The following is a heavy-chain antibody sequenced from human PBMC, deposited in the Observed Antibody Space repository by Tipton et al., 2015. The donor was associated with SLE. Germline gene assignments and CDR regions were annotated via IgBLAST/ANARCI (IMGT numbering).Heavy chain of an antibody. Sequence: TLSLTCTVSGGSVNSGLYYWSWVRQPAGEGLEWIGRIYSSGSPNYNPSLKSRVSISLDTSKNQFSLKLNSVTAADTAVYYCATYSGWLHTWGHGALVTVSS. J-gene: IGHJ5*01. CDR2: IYSSGSP. D-gene: IGHD4-11*01. CDR1: GGSVNSGLYY. CDR3: ATYSGWLHT. V-gene: IGHV4-61*02.